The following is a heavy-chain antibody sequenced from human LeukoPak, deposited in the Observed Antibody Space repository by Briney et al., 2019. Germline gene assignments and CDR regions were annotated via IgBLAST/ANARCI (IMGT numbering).Heavy chain of an antibody. CDR1: GFTFSSYG. CDR3: AKDTAYGYYYDSSDY. D-gene: IGHD3-22*01. Sequence: GRSLRLSCAAPGFTFSSYGMHWVRQAPGKGLEWVAVISYDGSNKYYADSVKGRFTISRDNSKNTLYLQMNSQRAEDTAVYYCAKDTAYGYYYDSSDYWGQGTLVTVSS. V-gene: IGHV3-30*18. J-gene: IGHJ4*02. CDR2: ISYDGSNK.